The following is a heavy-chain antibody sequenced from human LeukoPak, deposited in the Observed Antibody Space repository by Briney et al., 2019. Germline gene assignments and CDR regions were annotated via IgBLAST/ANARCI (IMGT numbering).Heavy chain of an antibody. CDR2: IYTSGST. CDR1: GGSISSGDYY. Sequence: PSETLSLTCTVSGGSISSGDYYWSWIRQPAGKGLEWIGRIYTSGSTNYNPSLKSRVTMSVDTSKNQFSLKLSSVTAADTAVYYCASSSYDFWSGYSPPDYWGQGTLVTVSS. CDR3: ASSSYDFWSGYSPPDY. V-gene: IGHV4-61*02. J-gene: IGHJ4*02. D-gene: IGHD3-3*01.